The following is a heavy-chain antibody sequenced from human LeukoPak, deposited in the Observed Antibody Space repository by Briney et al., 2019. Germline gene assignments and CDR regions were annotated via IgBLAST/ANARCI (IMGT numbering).Heavy chain of an antibody. CDR1: GFTFSNYG. CDR2: IWYDGSYK. V-gene: IGHV3-33*06. J-gene: IGHJ4*02. D-gene: IGHD1-26*01. Sequence: SLRLSCAASGFTFSNYGMHWVRQAPGKGLEWVAVIWYDGSYKYYVDSVKGRFTISRDNSKNTLYLQMNSLRAEDTAVYYCAKPTRGIGSFLIDYWGQGTPVAVSS. CDR3: AKPTRGIGSFLIDY.